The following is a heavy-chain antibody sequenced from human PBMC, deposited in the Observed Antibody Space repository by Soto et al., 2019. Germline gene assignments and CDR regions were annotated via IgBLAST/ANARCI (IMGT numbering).Heavy chain of an antibody. D-gene: IGHD2-8*02. CDR2: ISGYNGNT. J-gene: IGHJ6*02. Sequence: ASLKGSCNSSDNAFTHYGSNWVRQAPGQGLEWRGWISGYNGNTKYAQKFQDRVTMTTDTSTRTAFMEVRSLTSDDTGVYFCAATGGNYFGLDVWGQGTTVTVSS. CDR3: AATGGNYFGLDV. CDR1: DNAFTHYG. V-gene: IGHV1-18*01.